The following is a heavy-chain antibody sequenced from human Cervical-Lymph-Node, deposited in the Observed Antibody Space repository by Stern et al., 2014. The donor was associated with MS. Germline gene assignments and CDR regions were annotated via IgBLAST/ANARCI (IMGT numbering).Heavy chain of an antibody. Sequence: QVQLVQSGAEVKKPGASVKVSCKASGDTFASYPIHWLRQAPGQGPVWMGIVNPTDGRTTYAQSVKGRVTMTRDTSTRTVYMELSSLRAEDTAMYFCANPLPYANWGQGTRVTVSS. CDR1: GDTFASYP. D-gene: IGHD4-17*01. V-gene: IGHV1-46*03. CDR3: ANPLPYAN. J-gene: IGHJ1*01. CDR2: VNPTDGRT.